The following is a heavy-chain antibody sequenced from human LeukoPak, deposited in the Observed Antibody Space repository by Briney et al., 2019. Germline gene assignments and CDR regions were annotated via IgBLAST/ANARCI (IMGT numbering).Heavy chain of an antibody. J-gene: IGHJ6*03. D-gene: IGHD3-10*01. CDR1: GFTFSTYG. V-gene: IGHV3-23*01. CDR2: ISGSGGST. CDR3: AKGAVSLLRGLTRRDYYYMDV. Sequence: TGGSLRLSCAASGFTFSTYGMSWVRQARGKGLEWVSGISGSGGSTYYADSVKGRFTISRDNSKNTLSLQMNSLRAEDTAVYYCAKGAVSLLRGLTRRDYYYMDVGGKGPTVTVSS.